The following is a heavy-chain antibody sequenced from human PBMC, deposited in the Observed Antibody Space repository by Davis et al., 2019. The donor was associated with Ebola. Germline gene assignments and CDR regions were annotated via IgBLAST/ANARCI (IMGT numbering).Heavy chain of an antibody. Sequence: GGSLRLSCTTSGFTFEYYGMSWVRQAPGKGLEWVGIIRSKAYGGTTEYAASVKGRFTTSSDDSKSIAYLQMNSLKTEDTAVYYCTRDVAVAAAAAGSSYYYGMDVWGQGTTVTVSS. V-gene: IGHV3-49*02. CDR3: TRDVAVAAAAAGSSYYYGMDV. D-gene: IGHD6-13*01. J-gene: IGHJ6*02. CDR2: IRSKAYGGTT. CDR1: GFTFEYYG.